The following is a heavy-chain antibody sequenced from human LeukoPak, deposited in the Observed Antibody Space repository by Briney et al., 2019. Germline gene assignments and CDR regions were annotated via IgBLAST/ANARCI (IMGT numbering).Heavy chain of an antibody. J-gene: IGHJ6*02. V-gene: IGHV3-23*01. CDR3: AKVRMTAHIYYGLDV. Sequence: PGGSLRLSCAASGFTFTIYAMSWVRQAPGKGLEWVSGISGSGDSTYYADSVKGRFTISRDNSKNTLYLQMNSLRAEDTAVYYCAKVRMTAHIYYGLDVWGQGTTVTVTS. CDR2: ISGSGDST. CDR1: GFTFTIYA. D-gene: IGHD2-21*02.